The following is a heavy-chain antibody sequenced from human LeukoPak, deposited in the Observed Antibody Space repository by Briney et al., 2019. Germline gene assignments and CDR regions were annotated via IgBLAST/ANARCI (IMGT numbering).Heavy chain of an antibody. CDR2: ISGSGTST. J-gene: IGHJ4*02. V-gene: IGHV3-23*01. CDR1: GFTFTNYA. D-gene: IGHD6-19*01. Sequence: PGGSLRLSCAASGFTFTNYAMSWVRQAPGKGLEWVSAISGSGTSTYYADSVKGRFTISRDNSENTLYLQMSSLTDEDTAVYFCAKRGDRSDWSYYFDYWGQGTLVTVSS. CDR3: AKRGDRSDWSYYFDY.